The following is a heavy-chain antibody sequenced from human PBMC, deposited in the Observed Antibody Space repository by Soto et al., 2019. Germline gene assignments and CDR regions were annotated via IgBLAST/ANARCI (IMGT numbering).Heavy chain of an antibody. V-gene: IGHV3-33*05. CDR1: GFTFRAYD. Sequence: PGGSLRLSCVAYGFTFRAYDMYWVRQSPGRGLEWVAMISFDGTKIHYADSVKGRFAISRDNGKNRLDLQMNSLRAEDTALYRCVRDILRIPYGSGRFDPWGLGTLVTVSS. D-gene: IGHD3-10*01. CDR2: ISFDGTKI. J-gene: IGHJ5*02. CDR3: VRDILRIPYGSGRFDP.